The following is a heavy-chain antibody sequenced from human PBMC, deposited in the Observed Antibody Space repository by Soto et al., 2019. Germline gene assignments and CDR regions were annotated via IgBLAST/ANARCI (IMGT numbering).Heavy chain of an antibody. V-gene: IGHV3-30-3*02. D-gene: IGHD5-12*01. CDR3: AKITVMGVATIFSY. CDR1: GFTFSSYA. CDR2: ISYDGSNK. J-gene: IGHJ4*02. Sequence: GGSLRLSCAASGFTFSSYAMHWVRQAPGKGLEWVAVISYDGSNKYYADSVKGRFTISRDNSKITLYLQMNSLRAEDTAVYYCAKITVMGVATIFSYWGQGTLVTVSS.